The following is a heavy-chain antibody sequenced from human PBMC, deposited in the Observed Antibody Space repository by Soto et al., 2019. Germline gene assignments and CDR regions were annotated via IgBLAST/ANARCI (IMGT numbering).Heavy chain of an antibody. Sequence: ASVKVSCKAPGYTFTGYYMHWVRQAPGQGLEWMGWINPNSGGTNYAQKFQGRVTMTRDTSISTAYMELSRLRSDDTAVYYCAGGDDTAMAFDYWGQGTLVTVSS. J-gene: IGHJ4*02. V-gene: IGHV1-2*02. CDR1: GYTFTGYY. CDR2: INPNSGGT. CDR3: AGGDDTAMAFDY. D-gene: IGHD5-18*01.